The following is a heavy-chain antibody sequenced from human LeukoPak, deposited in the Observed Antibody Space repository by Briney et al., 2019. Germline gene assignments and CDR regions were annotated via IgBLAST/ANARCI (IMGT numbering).Heavy chain of an antibody. CDR2: IKSKGDGGTT. D-gene: IGHD3-10*01. V-gene: IGHV3-15*01. CDR3: TLYYNAFDI. Sequence: TGGSLRLSCAASGFSFSNAWMSCVRQAPGKGLEWVGRIKSKGDGGTTDYAAPVKGRFTISRDDSKNTLYLQMNSLKTEDTAVYYCTLYYNAFDIWGQGTMVTVSS. J-gene: IGHJ3*02. CDR1: GFSFSNAW.